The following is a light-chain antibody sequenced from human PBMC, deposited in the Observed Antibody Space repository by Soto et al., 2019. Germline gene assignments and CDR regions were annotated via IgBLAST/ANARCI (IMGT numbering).Light chain of an antibody. CDR3: QQYNDWPPT. CDR1: QSVAYT. V-gene: IGKV3-15*01. J-gene: IGKJ1*01. CDR2: VAS. Sequence: EIVLTQSPATLSLSPGERATLSCRASQSVAYTYLAWFQQKPGQAPRLLIYVASTRATGIPARFSGSGSGTEFTLSIGSLQSEDFAVYYCQQYNDWPPTFGQGTKVDI.